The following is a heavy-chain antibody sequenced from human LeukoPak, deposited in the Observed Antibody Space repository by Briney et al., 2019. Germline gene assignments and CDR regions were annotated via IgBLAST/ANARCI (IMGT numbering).Heavy chain of an antibody. V-gene: IGHV3-23*01. Sequence: PGGSLRLSCAVSGFTFSDYAMSWVRQTPGKGLKWVSTISGSGGSTYYADSVKGRFTISRDNSKNTLYLQMNSLRAEDTAVYYCAKDLAGDGDYAYWGQGTVVTVSS. J-gene: IGHJ4*02. CDR1: GFTFSDYA. D-gene: IGHD4-17*01. CDR2: ISGSGGST. CDR3: AKDLAGDGDYAY.